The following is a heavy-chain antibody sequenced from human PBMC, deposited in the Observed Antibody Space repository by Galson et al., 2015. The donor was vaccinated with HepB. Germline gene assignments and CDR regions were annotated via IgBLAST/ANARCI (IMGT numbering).Heavy chain of an antibody. V-gene: IGHV7-4-1*02. CDR1: GYTFSTYS. J-gene: IGHJ6*02. D-gene: IGHD1-26*01. CDR2: INTNTGNP. Sequence: SVKVSCKASGYTFSTYSITWVRQAPGQGLEWMGWINTNTGNPMYAQGFTGRFVFSLDTSVSTAHLQISSLKDEDTAVYYCARDGSESYRYGMDVWGQGTTVTVSS. CDR3: ARDGSESYRYGMDV.